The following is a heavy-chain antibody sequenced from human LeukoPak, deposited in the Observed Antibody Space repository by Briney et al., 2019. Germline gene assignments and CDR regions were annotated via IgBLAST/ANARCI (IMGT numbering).Heavy chain of an antibody. Sequence: GSLRLSCAASGFTFSSYAMNWVRQAPGKGLQWVSVISGSGGIIHYADSVKGRFTISRDNAKNSLYLQMNSLRAEDTAVYYCARVGPWVNPDHYYYYMDVWGKGTTVTVSS. D-gene: IGHD1-14*01. CDR2: ISGSGGII. CDR3: ARVGPWVNPDHYYYYMDV. V-gene: IGHV3-21*01. CDR1: GFTFSSYA. J-gene: IGHJ6*03.